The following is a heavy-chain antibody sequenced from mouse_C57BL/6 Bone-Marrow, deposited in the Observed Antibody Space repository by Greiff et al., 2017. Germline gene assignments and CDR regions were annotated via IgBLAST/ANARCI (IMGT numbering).Heavy chain of an antibody. J-gene: IGHJ4*01. CDR2: IDPSDSET. CDR3: ARTYYYGDAMDY. Sequence: VKLQESGAELVRPGSSVKLSCKASGYTFTSYWMHWVKQRPIQGLEWIGNIDPSDSETHYNQKFKDKATLTVDKSSSTAYMQLSSLTSEDSAVYYCARTYYYGDAMDYWGQGTSVTVSS. V-gene: IGHV1-52*01. D-gene: IGHD1-1*01. CDR1: GYTFTSYW.